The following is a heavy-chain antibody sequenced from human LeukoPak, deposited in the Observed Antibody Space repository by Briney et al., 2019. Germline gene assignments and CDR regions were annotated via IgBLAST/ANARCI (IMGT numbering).Heavy chain of an antibody. CDR2: IYPGDSDN. V-gene: IGHV5-51*01. CDR3: ARPPRGVAAAGTAYFDY. Sequence: HGESLQISCKGSGSIFTSYWIGWVRQLPGKGLEWMGIIYPGDSDNRYRPSCQGQVTISDDKSISTAYLQWSSLKASDTAMYYCARPPRGVAAAGTAYFDYWGQGTLVTVSS. J-gene: IGHJ4*02. CDR1: GSIFTSYW. D-gene: IGHD6-13*01.